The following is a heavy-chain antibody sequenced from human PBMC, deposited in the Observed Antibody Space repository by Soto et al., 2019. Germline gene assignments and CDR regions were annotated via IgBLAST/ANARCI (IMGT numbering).Heavy chain of an antibody. J-gene: IGHJ4*02. CDR2: ISSSSSTI. V-gene: IGHV3-48*01. Sequence: GGSLRLSCAASGFTFSSYSMNWVRQAPGKGLEWVSYISSSSSTIYYADSVKGRFTISRDNAKNSLYLQMNSLRAEDTAVYYCARDTGFGELLFWGQGTLVTVSS. CDR3: ARDTGFGELLF. CDR1: GFTFSSYS. D-gene: IGHD3-10*01.